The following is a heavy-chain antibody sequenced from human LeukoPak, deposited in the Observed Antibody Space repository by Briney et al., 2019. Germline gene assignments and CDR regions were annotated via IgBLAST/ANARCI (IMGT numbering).Heavy chain of an antibody. Sequence: SETLSLTCAVYSESYSGYYWTWIRQPPGNGLEWIGEINHSGSTNYNPSLKSRVAISVDTSKNQFSLNLTSVTAADTAVYYCASMPRRLRYFDSRHTLFDPWGQGTLVTVSS. CDR2: INHSGST. CDR1: SESYSGYY. J-gene: IGHJ5*02. CDR3: ASMPRRLRYFDSRHTLFDP. D-gene: IGHD3-9*01. V-gene: IGHV4-34*01.